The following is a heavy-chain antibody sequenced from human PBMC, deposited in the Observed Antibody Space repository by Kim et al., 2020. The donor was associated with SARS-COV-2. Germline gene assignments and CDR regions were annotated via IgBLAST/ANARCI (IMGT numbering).Heavy chain of an antibody. V-gene: IGHV3-11*05. Sequence: GGSLRLSCAASGFTFSDYYMSWIRQAPGKGLEWVSYISSSSSYTNYADSVKGRFTISRDNAKNSLYLQMNSLRAEDTAVYYCATGGSGWYDYYYYGMDVWGQGTTVTVSS. D-gene: IGHD6-19*01. CDR3: ATGGSGWYDYYYYGMDV. J-gene: IGHJ6*02. CDR1: GFTFSDYY. CDR2: ISSSSSYT.